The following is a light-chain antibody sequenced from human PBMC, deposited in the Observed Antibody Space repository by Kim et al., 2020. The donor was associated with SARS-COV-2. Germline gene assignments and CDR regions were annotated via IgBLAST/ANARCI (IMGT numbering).Light chain of an antibody. Sequence: EIVLTQSPGTLSLSPGERATLSCRASQILTTSYVAWYQHKPGQAPRLLIYGASSRATGIPDRFCGSGSGTDFTLTISRLEPEDFAVYFCQQYDTSPRTFGRGTKVDIK. CDR3: QQYDTSPRT. CDR1: QILTTSY. J-gene: IGKJ1*01. CDR2: GAS. V-gene: IGKV3-20*01.